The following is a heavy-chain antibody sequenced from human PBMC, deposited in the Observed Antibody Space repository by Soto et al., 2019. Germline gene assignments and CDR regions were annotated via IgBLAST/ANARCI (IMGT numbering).Heavy chain of an antibody. CDR3: KRAGGSYYFDF. J-gene: IGHJ4*02. V-gene: IGHV3-7*01. CDR2: IKHDGSDQ. CDR1: GFPFSSLW. Sequence: EVQLVESGGGLVLPGGSLRLSCAASGFPFSSLWMSWVRQAPGKGLEWVANIKHDGSDQYYVESGKGRFTISRDNASNSLSLQMNSLRGDDTAVYYCKRAGGSYYFDFWGQGTLVTVSA. D-gene: IGHD3-10*01.